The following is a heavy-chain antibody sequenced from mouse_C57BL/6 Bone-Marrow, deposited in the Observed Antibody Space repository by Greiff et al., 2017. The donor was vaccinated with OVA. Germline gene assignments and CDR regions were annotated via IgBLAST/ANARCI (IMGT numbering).Heavy chain of an antibody. Sequence: VKLMESGAELVRPGTSVKMSCKASGYTFTNYWIGWAKQRPGHGLEWIGDIYPGGGYTNYNEKFKGKATLTADKSSSTAYMQFSSLTSEDSAIYYCGVIYYDYHYWGQGTTLTVSS. D-gene: IGHD2-4*01. J-gene: IGHJ2*01. CDR2: IYPGGGYT. V-gene: IGHV1-63*01. CDR3: GVIYYDYHY. CDR1: GYTFTNYW.